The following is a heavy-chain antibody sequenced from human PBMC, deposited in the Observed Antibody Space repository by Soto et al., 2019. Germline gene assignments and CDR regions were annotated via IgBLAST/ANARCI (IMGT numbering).Heavy chain of an antibody. D-gene: IGHD6-19*01. V-gene: IGHV4-39*01. CDR1: GGSISSGSYF. Sequence: QLQLQESGPGLVKPSETLSLTCTVSGGSISSGSYFWGWIRQPPGKGLEWIGSIYYSGSTSYNPSLRSRVTMSVDTSKNQFSLKLSSVSAADTAVYYCARHTGYSSGKRWFDPCGQGTLVTVSS. CDR3: ARHTGYSSGKRWFDP. CDR2: IYYSGST. J-gene: IGHJ5*02.